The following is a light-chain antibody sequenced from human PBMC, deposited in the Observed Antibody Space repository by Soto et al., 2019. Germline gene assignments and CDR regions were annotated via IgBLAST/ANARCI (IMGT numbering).Light chain of an antibody. V-gene: IGLV2-14*03. CDR2: DVS. CDR1: SSDVGGNKY. CDR3: SAFTGTTYV. J-gene: IGLJ1*01. Sequence: QSVLTQPASVSGSPGQSSTISCTGTSSDVGGNKYVSWYQHYPGKAPKLMICDVSNRPSGVSNRFSGSKSGNTASLTISGLQAEDEADYYCSAFTGTTYVFGTGTKLTVL.